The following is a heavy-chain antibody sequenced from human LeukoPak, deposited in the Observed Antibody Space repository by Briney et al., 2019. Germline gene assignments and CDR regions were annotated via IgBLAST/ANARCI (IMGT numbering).Heavy chain of an antibody. Sequence: PSETLSLTCTVSGGSISSYYWSWIRQPPGNGLEWVGYIYYSGSTNYNPSLKSRVTISVDTSKNQFSLKLSSVTAADTAVYYCARDVSSTSPASGWFDPWGQGTLVTVSS. CDR2: IYYSGST. V-gene: IGHV4-59*01. D-gene: IGHD2-2*01. CDR3: ARDVSSTSPASGWFDP. J-gene: IGHJ5*02. CDR1: GGSISSYY.